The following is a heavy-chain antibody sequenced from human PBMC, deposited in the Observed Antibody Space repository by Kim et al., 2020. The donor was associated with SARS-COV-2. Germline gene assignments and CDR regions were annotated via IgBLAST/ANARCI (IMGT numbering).Heavy chain of an antibody. Sequence: GGSLRLSCAASGFTFSSYSMNWVRQAPGKGLEWVSSISSSSSYIYYADSVKGRFTISRDNAKNSLYLQMNSLRAEDTAVYYCARSGIAAAGPNNWFDPWGQGTLVTVSS. CDR3: ARSGIAAAGPNNWFDP. CDR1: GFTFSSYS. CDR2: ISSSSSYI. V-gene: IGHV3-21*01. J-gene: IGHJ5*02. D-gene: IGHD6-13*01.